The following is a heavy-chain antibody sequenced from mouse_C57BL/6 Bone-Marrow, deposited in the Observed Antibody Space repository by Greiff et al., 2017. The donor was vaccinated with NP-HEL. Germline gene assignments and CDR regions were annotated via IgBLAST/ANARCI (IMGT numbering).Heavy chain of an antibody. D-gene: IGHD1-1*01. CDR2: IYPRSGNT. Sequence: VMLVESGAELARPGASVKLSCKASGYTFTSYGISWVKQRTGQGLEWIGEIYPRSGNTYYNEKFKGKATLTADKSSSTAYMELRSLTSEDSAVYFCASHYYGSSGYFDYWGQGTTLTVSS. J-gene: IGHJ2*01. CDR3: ASHYYGSSGYFDY. V-gene: IGHV1-81*01. CDR1: GYTFTSYG.